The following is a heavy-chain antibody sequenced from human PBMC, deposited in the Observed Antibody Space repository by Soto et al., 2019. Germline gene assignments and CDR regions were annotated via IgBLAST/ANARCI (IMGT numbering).Heavy chain of an antibody. V-gene: IGHV4-59*01. J-gene: IGHJ3*01. CDR1: GGSIHSYY. CDR3: VTGSRSSTPDAFDV. Sequence: QVHLQESGPRLVKSSETLSLTCTVSGGSIHSYYWTWIRQPPGKALELIGYSHHSGSTNYNSALRSRRYTSVEPSRNPFLLKLNCAAAADPAVYFCVTGSRSSTPDAFDVWGQGTMVTVS. CDR2: SHHSGST. D-gene: IGHD2-15*01.